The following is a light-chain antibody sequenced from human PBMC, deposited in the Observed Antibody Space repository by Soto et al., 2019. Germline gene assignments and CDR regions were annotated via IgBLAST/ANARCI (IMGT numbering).Light chain of an antibody. CDR2: WAS. CDR3: QQYYSTPTWT. CDR1: QSVLFRSNNKNY. Sequence: DIMMTQSPDSLAVSLGERATINCKSSQSVLFRSNNKNYLAWYQQKPGQPPKLLIYWASTRESGVPDRFSGSGSGTDFTLTISSLQAEDVAVYYCQQYYSTPTWTFGQGTKVEIK. J-gene: IGKJ1*01. V-gene: IGKV4-1*01.